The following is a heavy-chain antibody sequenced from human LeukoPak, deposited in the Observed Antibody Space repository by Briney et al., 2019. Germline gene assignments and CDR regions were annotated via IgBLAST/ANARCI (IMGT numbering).Heavy chain of an antibody. CDR1: GFTFSSYR. CDR2: INQDGSEK. Sequence: GGSLRLSCAAPGFTFSSYRMSWVRQLPAKGLEWVANINQDGSEKNYVDSEKGRFTISRDNAKNSLSLQMNNLGAEDTAVYYCARRTVAAREDYWGQGTLVTVSS. D-gene: IGHD6-6*01. J-gene: IGHJ4*02. V-gene: IGHV3-7*01. CDR3: ARRTVAAREDY.